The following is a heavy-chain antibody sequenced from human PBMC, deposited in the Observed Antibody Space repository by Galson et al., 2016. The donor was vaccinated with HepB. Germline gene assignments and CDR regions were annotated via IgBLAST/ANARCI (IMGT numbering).Heavy chain of an antibody. J-gene: IGHJ3*02. CDR2: IYYTGTT. Sequence: SETLSLTCTISGASISNYYWNWIRQPPGKGLEWVGYIYYTGTTNYNPSLKGRVTISVDTSKNQVSLQLTSVTAADTALYYCARDLPESPNDVFDSWGQGTMVGVSS. CDR3: ARDLPESPNDVFDS. V-gene: IGHV4-59*01. CDR1: GASISNYY.